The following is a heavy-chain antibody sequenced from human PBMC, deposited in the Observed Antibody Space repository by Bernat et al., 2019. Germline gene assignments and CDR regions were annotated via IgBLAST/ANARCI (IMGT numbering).Heavy chain of an antibody. V-gene: IGHV3-33*01. Sequence: QVQLVESGGGVVQPGRSLRLSCAASGFSFNNFGMLWVRRAPGKGLEWVAAIWYDGGNKYYADSVKGRFTISRDNYKNTLYLQMDSLRAEDTAVYYCARDIHDYGGPGGDNWGQGTLVTVSS. D-gene: IGHD4-17*01. CDR1: GFSFNNFG. J-gene: IGHJ4*02. CDR3: ARDIHDYGGPGGDN. CDR2: IWYDGGNK.